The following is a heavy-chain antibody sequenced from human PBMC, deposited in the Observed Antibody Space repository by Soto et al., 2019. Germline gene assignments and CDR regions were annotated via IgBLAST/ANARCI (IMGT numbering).Heavy chain of an antibody. D-gene: IGHD3-3*02. V-gene: IGHV1-8*01. CDR1: GDTFTNFA. CDR3: ARYIFGQGFKA. CDR2: MRADSGHS. Sequence: QVQLVQPGTEVRKPGASVKVSCETSGDTFTNFALNWVRQASGQGLEWIGWMRADSGHSGHARKFQGRVSMTRDTSRRTAYMELSSLRAEDTAVYYCARYIFGQGFKAWGQGTLVFVSS. J-gene: IGHJ5*02.